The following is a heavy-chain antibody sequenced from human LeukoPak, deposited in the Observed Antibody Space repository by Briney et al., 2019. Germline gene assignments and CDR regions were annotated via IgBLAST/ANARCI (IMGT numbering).Heavy chain of an antibody. Sequence: PGGSLRLSCAASGFTFSDYYMSWVRQAPGKGLEWVSAISGSGGSTYYADSVKGRFTISRDNSKNTLYLQMNSLRAEDTAVYYCAKLPSPEPPEIVVAYYWGQGTLVTVSS. CDR3: AKLPSPEPPEIVVAYY. CDR1: GFTFSDYY. J-gene: IGHJ4*02. V-gene: IGHV3-23*01. CDR2: ISGSGGST. D-gene: IGHD2-15*01.